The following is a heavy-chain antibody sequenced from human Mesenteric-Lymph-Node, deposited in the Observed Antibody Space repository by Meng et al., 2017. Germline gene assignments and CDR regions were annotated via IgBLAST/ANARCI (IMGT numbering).Heavy chain of an antibody. CDR2: INPNSGGT. CDR3: AHSRDGYNMGEIDY. J-gene: IGHJ4*02. CDR1: GYTFTGYY. D-gene: IGHD5-24*01. Sequence: ASVKVSCKASGYTFTGYYMHWVRQAPGQGLEWMGWINPNSGGTNYAQKFQGRVTMTRDTSISTAYMELSRLRSDDTAVYYCAHSRDGYNMGEIDYWGQGTLVTVSS. V-gene: IGHV1-2*02.